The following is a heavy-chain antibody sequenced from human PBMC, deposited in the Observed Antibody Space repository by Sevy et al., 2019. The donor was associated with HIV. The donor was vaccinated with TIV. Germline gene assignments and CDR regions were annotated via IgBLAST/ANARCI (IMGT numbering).Heavy chain of an antibody. D-gene: IGHD6-13*01. CDR1: GFTFRNYG. CDR3: ASSRGRFDGSSWIYYYYAMDV. Sequence: GGSLRLSCAASGFTFRNYGMHWVRQAPGKGLEWVALISNDGSDKNYVDSVKGRFTISRDNSKDTLYLQMNSLRTDDMAVYYCASSRGRFDGSSWIYYYYAMDVWGQGTTVTVSS. V-gene: IGHV3-30*03. J-gene: IGHJ6*02. CDR2: ISNDGSDK.